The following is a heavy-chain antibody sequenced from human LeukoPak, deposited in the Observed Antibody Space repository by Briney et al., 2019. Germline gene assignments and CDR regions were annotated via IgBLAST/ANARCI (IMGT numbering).Heavy chain of an antibody. V-gene: IGHV1-69*06. CDR2: IIPIFGTA. D-gene: IGHD5-18*01. Sequence: SVKVSCKASGGTFSSYAISWVRQAPGQGLEWMGGIIPIFGTANYAQKFQGRVTITADKSTSTAYMELSSLRSEDTAMYYCAREIGPRQLHLWGSAFDYWGQGTLVTVSS. J-gene: IGHJ4*02. CDR3: AREIGPRQLHLWGSAFDY. CDR1: GGTFSSYA.